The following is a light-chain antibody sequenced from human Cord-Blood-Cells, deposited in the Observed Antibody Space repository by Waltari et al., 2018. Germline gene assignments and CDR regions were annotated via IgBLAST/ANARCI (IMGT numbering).Light chain of an antibody. Sequence: NFMLTQPHSVSESPGKTVTISCTRSSGSIASTYVQWYQQRPGRSPTTVIYEDNQKPSGVPDRFSGSIDSSSNSASLTISGLKTEDEADYYCQSYDSSNRVFGGGTKLTVL. J-gene: IGLJ2*01. CDR1: SGSIASTY. CDR3: QSYDSSNRV. V-gene: IGLV6-57*01. CDR2: EDN.